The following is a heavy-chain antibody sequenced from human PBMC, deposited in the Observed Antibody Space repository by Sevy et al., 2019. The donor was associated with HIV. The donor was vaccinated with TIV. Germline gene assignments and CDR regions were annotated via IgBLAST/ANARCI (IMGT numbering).Heavy chain of an antibody. D-gene: IGHD2-2*01. CDR1: GFTFSSYS. Sequence: GGSLRLSCAASGFTFSSYSMNWVRQAPGKGLEWVSSISSSSSYIYYADSVKGRFTISRDNAKNSLYLQMNSLRAEDTVVYSCAREGASGGDIVVVPAAMEVDVWGKGTTVTVSS. J-gene: IGHJ6*04. CDR2: ISSSSSYI. V-gene: IGHV3-21*01. CDR3: AREGASGGDIVVVPAAMEVDV.